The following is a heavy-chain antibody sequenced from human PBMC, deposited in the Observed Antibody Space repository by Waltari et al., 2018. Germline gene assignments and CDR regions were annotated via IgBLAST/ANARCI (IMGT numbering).Heavy chain of an antibody. CDR3: ARRALTLYYFDY. CDR1: GYSISSGYY. Sequence: QVQLQESGPGLLKPSETLSLTCNVSGYSISSGYYWGWIRQSPGKGLEWIGSVYHNGNTYYKPSLKGRVTISLDTSKNKFSLELSSVTAADTAVYYCARRALTLYYFDYWGQGTLVTVSS. CDR2: VYHNGNT. V-gene: IGHV4-38-2*02. D-gene: IGHD3-9*01. J-gene: IGHJ4*02.